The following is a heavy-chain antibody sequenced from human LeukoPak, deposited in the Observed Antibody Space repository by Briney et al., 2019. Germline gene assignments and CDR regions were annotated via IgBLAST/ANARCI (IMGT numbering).Heavy chain of an antibody. D-gene: IGHD6-13*01. CDR1: GGSFSGYY. V-gene: IGHV4-34*01. J-gene: IGHJ4*02. Sequence: SETLSLTCAVYGGSFSGYYWSWIRQPPGKGLEWIGEINHSGSTNYNPSLKSRVTISVDTSKNQFSLKLSSVTAADTAVYYCARATLYSSTYYFDYWGQGTLVTVSS. CDR2: INHSGST. CDR3: ARATLYSSTYYFDY.